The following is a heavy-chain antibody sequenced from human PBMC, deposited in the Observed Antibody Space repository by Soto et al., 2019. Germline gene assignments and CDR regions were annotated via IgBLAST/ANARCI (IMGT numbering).Heavy chain of an antibody. CDR1: GGTFSSYT. CDR2: IIPILGIA. CDR3: XXXXXVVVGSKDDAFDI. D-gene: IGHD2-15*01. V-gene: IGHV1-69*02. Sequence: QVQLVQSGAEVKKPGSSVKVSCKASGGTFSSYTISWVRQAXGQXLEWXGRIIPILGIANYAQKFQGRVTITXDKSTSTAYXXXSSLRSEDTAVYXXXXXXXVVVGSKDDAFDIWGQGTMVTVSS. J-gene: IGHJ3*02.